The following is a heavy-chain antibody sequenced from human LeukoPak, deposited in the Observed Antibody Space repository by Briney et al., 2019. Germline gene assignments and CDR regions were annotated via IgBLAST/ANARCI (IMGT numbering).Heavy chain of an antibody. D-gene: IGHD6-13*01. J-gene: IGHJ4*01. CDR1: GFTFSSYS. V-gene: IGHV3-21*01. CDR2: ISSSSSYI. CDR3: AKDLRYSRPYYFCY. Sequence: GGSLRLSCAASGFTFSSYSMNWVRQAPGKGLEWVSSISSSSSYIYYADSVKGRFTISRDNSKNTLYLQMNSLRAEDTAVYYCAKDLRYSRPYYFCYWGQGTLGTGSS.